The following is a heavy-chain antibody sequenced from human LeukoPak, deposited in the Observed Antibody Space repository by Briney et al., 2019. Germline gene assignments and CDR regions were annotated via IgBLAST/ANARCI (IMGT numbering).Heavy chain of an antibody. CDR1: GFTFDDYA. J-gene: IGHJ4*02. CDR3: AKDKYSITMVRGAMGYFDY. D-gene: IGHD3-10*01. Sequence: GGSLRLSCAASGFTFDDYAMHWVRQAPGKGLEWVSLISGDGGSTYYADSVKGRFTISRDNSKNSLYLQMNSLRTEDTALYYCAKDKYSITMVRGAMGYFDYWGQGTLVTVSS. V-gene: IGHV3-43*02. CDR2: ISGDGGST.